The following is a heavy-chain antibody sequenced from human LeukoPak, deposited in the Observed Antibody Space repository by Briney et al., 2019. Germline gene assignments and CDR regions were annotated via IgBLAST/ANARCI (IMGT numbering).Heavy chain of an antibody. CDR3: ARDGSSFDSSGGDDY. D-gene: IGHD3-22*01. CDR2: IIPIFGTA. J-gene: IGHJ4*02. Sequence: ASVKVSCKASGGTFSSYAIGWVRQAPGQGLEWMGGIIPIFGTANYAQKFQGRVTITADESTSTAYMELSSLRSEDTAVYYCARDGSSFDSSGGDDYWGQGTLVTVSS. V-gene: IGHV1-69*13. CDR1: GGTFSSYA.